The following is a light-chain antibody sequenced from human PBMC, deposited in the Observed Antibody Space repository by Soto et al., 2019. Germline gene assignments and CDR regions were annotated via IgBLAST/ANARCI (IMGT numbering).Light chain of an antibody. CDR1: QGISSY. J-gene: IGKJ1*01. CDR2: AAS. CDR3: QQYYSYPRT. Sequence: AIRMTQSPSSFSASTGDRVTITCRASQGISSYLAWYQQKPGKAPKLLIYAASTLQSGVPSRFSGSGSWTDFTLTISCLQSEDFATYYCQQYYSYPRTFGQGTKV. V-gene: IGKV1-8*01.